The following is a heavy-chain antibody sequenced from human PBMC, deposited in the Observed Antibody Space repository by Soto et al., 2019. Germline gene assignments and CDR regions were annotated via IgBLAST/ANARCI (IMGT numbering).Heavy chain of an antibody. CDR2: IIPIFGTA. Sequence: GASVKVSCKASGGTFSSYAISWVRQAPGQGLEWMGGIIPIFGTANYAQKFQGRVTITADESTSTAYMELSSLRSEDTAVYYCAREPAYSSGWYFAWYFDLWGRGTLVTSPQ. CDR3: AREPAYSSGWYFAWYFDL. CDR1: GGTFSSYA. V-gene: IGHV1-69*13. D-gene: IGHD6-19*01. J-gene: IGHJ2*01.